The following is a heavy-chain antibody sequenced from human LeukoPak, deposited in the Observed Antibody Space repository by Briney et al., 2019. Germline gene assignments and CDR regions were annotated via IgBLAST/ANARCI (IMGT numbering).Heavy chain of an antibody. D-gene: IGHD3-10*01. CDR3: AKDAGSGIYRINYGLDV. Sequence: PGGSLRLSCAASGFTFSSYAMSWVRQAPGKGLEWVSAISGSGGSTYYADSVEGRLTISRDNSKNTLYLQMNSLRAEDTAVYYCAKDAGSGIYRINYGLDVWGQGTTVTVSS. V-gene: IGHV3-23*01. J-gene: IGHJ6*02. CDR1: GFTFSSYA. CDR2: ISGSGGST.